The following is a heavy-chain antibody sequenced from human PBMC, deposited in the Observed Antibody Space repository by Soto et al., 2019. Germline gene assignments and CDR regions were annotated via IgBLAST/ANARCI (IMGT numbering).Heavy chain of an antibody. D-gene: IGHD1-1*01. CDR1: GFPFTTVW. CDR3: TSRIRTTNDN. V-gene: IGHV3-15*07. J-gene: IGHJ4*02. CDR2: VKPKAEGATT. Sequence: EVQLVESGGGLVKPGESLRLSCVASGFPFTTVWMNWVRQAPGKGPEWLGRVKPKAEGATTDYAAPAKGRFTILRDDSINTVYLQMTSLRIEDTALYYCTSRIRTTNDNWGQGTLVTVSS.